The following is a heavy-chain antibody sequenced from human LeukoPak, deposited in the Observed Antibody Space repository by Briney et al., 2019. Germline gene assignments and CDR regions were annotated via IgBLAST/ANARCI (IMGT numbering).Heavy chain of an antibody. Sequence: SETLSLTCTVSGGSISSGSYYWSWIRQPAGKGLEWIGRIYTSGSTNYNPSLKSRVTISVDASKNQFSLKLSSVTAADTAVYYCAREAVAGTSYYYYYMDVWGKGTTVTVSS. CDR2: IYTSGST. CDR1: GGSISSGSYY. J-gene: IGHJ6*03. D-gene: IGHD6-19*01. CDR3: AREAVAGTSYYYYYMDV. V-gene: IGHV4-61*02.